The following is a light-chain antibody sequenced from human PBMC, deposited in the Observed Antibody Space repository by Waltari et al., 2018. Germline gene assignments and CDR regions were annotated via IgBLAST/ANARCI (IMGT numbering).Light chain of an antibody. V-gene: IGKV3-11*01. CDR2: DAS. CDR3: QHRANWPLT. J-gene: IGKJ4*01. Sequence: EVVLTQSPATLSLSPGDRATLSCRASQSVSSSLAWYQQKPGQAPRLLIYDASNRATGIPARFSGSGSWTDFTLTISSLEPEDFAVDYCQHRANWPLTFGGGTKVEIK. CDR1: QSVSSS.